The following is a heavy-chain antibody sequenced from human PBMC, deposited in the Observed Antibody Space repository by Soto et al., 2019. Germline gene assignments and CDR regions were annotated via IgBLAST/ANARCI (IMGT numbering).Heavy chain of an antibody. CDR1: GYTFVTYF. CDR3: ARSYISSSYWFDP. J-gene: IGHJ5*02. Sequence: ASVKVSCKASGYTFVTYFMHWVRQAPGQGLEWMGVINPSRGTTTYAQKFQDRVTMTRDTSASTVYMELSSLRSEDTAMYYCARSYISSSYWFDPWGQGTLVTVSS. CDR2: INPSRGTT. D-gene: IGHD6-6*01. V-gene: IGHV1-46*03.